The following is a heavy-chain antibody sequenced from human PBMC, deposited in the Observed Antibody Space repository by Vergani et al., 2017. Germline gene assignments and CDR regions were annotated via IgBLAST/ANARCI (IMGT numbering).Heavy chain of an antibody. CDR3: ARDVANMITFGGVIVIEGGFDY. Sequence: QVQLQESGPGLVKPSETLSLTCTVSGGSISSYYWSWIRQPAGKGLEWIVRIYTSGSTNYNPSLTSRVTMSVSTSNNQFSLKLSSVTAADTAVYDCARDVANMITFGGVIVIEGGFDYWGQGTLVTVSS. CDR1: GGSISSYY. V-gene: IGHV4-4*07. CDR2: IYTSGST. D-gene: IGHD3-16*02. J-gene: IGHJ4*02.